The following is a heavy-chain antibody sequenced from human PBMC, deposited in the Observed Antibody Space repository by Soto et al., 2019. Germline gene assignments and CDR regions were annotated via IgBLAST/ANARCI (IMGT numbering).Heavy chain of an antibody. CDR1: GDAFKNCV. CDR2: IIPLFGTT. J-gene: IGHJ6*02. V-gene: IGHV1-69*05. D-gene: IGHD3-10*01. CDR3: AAELGFGKLSVV. Sequence: SVKVSCKASGDAFKNCVISWVRQAPGQGLEWMGGIIPLFGTTDFAQRFQGRLTITTDESTTTAYMELSRLRSEDTATYYCAAELGFGKLSVVWGQGTTVTVCS.